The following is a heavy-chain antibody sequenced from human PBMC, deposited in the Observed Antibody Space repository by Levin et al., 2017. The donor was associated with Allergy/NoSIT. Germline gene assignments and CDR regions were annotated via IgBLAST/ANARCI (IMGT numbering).Heavy chain of an antibody. J-gene: IGHJ4*02. CDR2: IIGGSNTI. V-gene: IGHV3-48*02. Sequence: GESLKISCAASGFTLSSYSINWVRQAPGKGLEWVSTIIGGSNTIYYADSVKGRFTISRDNAKNSLYLQMNSLRDEDTAMYYCARALDYWGQGTLVTVSS. CDR1: GFTLSSYS. CDR3: ARALDY.